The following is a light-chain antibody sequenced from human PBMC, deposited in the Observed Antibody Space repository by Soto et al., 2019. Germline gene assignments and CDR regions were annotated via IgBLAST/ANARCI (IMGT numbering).Light chain of an antibody. CDR2: CND. Sequence: QSVLTQPPSASGTPGQRVTISCSGSSSNIGTNYVYWYKQLPGTAPKLLIYCNDQRPSGVPDRLSGSKSGTSASLAISGLRSEDEADYYCATRDNRLSRWVFGGGTQLTVL. J-gene: IGLJ3*02. CDR1: SSNIGTNY. CDR3: ATRDNRLSRWV. V-gene: IGLV1-47*02.